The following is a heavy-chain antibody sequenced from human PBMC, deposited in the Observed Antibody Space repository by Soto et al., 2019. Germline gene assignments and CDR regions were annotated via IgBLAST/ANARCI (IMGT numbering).Heavy chain of an antibody. V-gene: IGHV4-39*01. Sequence: SETLSLTCTFSYGSIISSSYYWGWIRQPPGKGLEWIGSIYYSGSTYYNPSLKSRVTISVDTSKNQFSLKLSSVTAADTAVYYCARLEAAAGIGGPDYWGQGTLVTVSS. CDR2: IYYSGST. D-gene: IGHD6-13*01. J-gene: IGHJ4*02. CDR1: YGSIISSSYY. CDR3: ARLEAAAGIGGPDY.